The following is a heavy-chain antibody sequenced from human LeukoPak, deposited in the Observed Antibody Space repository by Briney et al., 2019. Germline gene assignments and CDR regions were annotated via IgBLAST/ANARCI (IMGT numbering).Heavy chain of an antibody. V-gene: IGHV1-46*04. D-gene: IGHD6-19*01. CDR2: INPSDGST. J-gene: IGHJ4*02. Sequence: EASVKVSCTASGFTFTNYYVHWVRQAPGQGLEWMGRINPSDGSTNYAQKLQGSGTMTRDTSTSTGYMELSSLRSEDTAVYYCARGSRGWYGGGFDYWGQGTLVTVSS. CDR3: ARGSRGWYGGGFDY. CDR1: GFTFTNYY.